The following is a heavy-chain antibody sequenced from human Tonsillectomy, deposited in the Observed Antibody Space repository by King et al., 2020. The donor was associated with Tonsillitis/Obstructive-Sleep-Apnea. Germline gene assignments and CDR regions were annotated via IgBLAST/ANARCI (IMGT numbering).Heavy chain of an antibody. V-gene: IGHV3-33*01. CDR1: GFTFSSYG. CDR2: IWYDGSNK. J-gene: IGHJ6*03. CDR3: ARGTVAGTAHFYYMDV. Sequence: VQLVESGGGVVQPGRSLRLSCAASGFTFSSYGMHWVRQAPGKGLEWVAVIWYDGSNKYYADSEKGRFTISRDNSKNTLYLQMNSLRAEDTAVYYCARGTVAGTAHFYYMDVWGKGTTVTVSS. D-gene: IGHD6-19*01.